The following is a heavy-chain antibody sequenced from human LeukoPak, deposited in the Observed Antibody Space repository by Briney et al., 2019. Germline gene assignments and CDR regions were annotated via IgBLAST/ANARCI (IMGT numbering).Heavy chain of an antibody. J-gene: IGHJ6*02. CDR1: GGTFSSYA. CDR3: ARVGYCSSTSRYSYYYYYGMDV. Sequence: SVKVSCKASGGTFSSYAISWVRQAPGQGLEWMGRIIPIFGIANYAQKFQGRVTITADKSTSTAYMELSSLRSEDTAVYYCARVGYCSSTSRYSYYYYYGMDVWGQGTTVTVSS. V-gene: IGHV1-69*04. CDR2: IIPIFGIA. D-gene: IGHD2-2*01.